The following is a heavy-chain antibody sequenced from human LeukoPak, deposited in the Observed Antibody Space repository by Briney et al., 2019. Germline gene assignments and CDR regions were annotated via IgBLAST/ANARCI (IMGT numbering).Heavy chain of an antibody. J-gene: IGHJ4*03. CDR3: ALQWKHSFDL. CDR1: GFTVSSKY. D-gene: IGHD1-1*01. Sequence: PGGSLRLTCAASGFTVSSKYMMWVRQAPGKGLEWISVLYTGGGSAHYADSVRGRFTVPKDISKNSLSLEMNNLGPDDTATYFCALQWKHSFDLWRQGTMVAVSS. V-gene: IGHV3-53*01. CDR2: LYTGGGSA.